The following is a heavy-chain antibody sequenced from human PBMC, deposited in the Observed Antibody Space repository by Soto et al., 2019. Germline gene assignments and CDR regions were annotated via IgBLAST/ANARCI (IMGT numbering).Heavy chain of an antibody. D-gene: IGHD6-19*01. CDR1: GFTSRSYA. CDR2: ISVIDTT. J-gene: IGHJ4*02. Sequence: EVQLLESGGGLVHLGGSLTLSCAASGFTSRSYAMGWVRQAPGKGLEWVAGISVIDTTYYADSVKGRLTDSRDNSMSTLSLQVNRLRAEDTALYYCARLGVYSSAYYFFDYCGQGGVVTASS. V-gene: IGHV3-23*01. CDR3: ARLGVYSSAYYFFDY.